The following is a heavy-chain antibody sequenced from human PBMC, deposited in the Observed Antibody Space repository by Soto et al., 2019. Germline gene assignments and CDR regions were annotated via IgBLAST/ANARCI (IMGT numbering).Heavy chain of an antibody. J-gene: IGHJ4*02. CDR3: ARDGYDSSGWFYFDY. V-gene: IGHV3-7*05. CDR1: GFTFSSYW. D-gene: IGHD6-19*01. CDR2: IKQDGSEK. Sequence: EVQLVESGGGLVQPGGSLRLSCAASGFTFSSYWMSWVRQAPGKGLEWVANIKQDGSEKYYVDSVKGRFTISGDNAKNSLYLQMNSLRAEDTAVYYCARDGYDSSGWFYFDYWGQGTLVTVSS.